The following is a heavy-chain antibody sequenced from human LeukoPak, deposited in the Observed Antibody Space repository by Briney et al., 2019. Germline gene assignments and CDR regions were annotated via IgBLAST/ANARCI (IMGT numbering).Heavy chain of an antibody. CDR1: GFTFSDYS. CDR3: ARSAGNVLTGYYSYFDY. CDR2: ISSSSSYI. J-gene: IGHJ4*02. D-gene: IGHD3-9*01. Sequence: TGGSLRLSCAASGFTFSDYSMNWVRQAPGKGLEWVSSISSSSSYIYYADSVKGRFTISRDNAKNSLYLQMNSLRAEDTAVYYCARSAGNVLTGYYSYFDYWGQGILVTVSS. V-gene: IGHV3-21*01.